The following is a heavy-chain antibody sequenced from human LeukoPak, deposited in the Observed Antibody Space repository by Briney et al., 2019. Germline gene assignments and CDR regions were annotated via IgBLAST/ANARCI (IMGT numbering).Heavy chain of an antibody. V-gene: IGHV4-59*01. Sequence: SGTLSLTCAVSGGSISSYYWSWIRQPPGKGLEWIGYIYYSGSTNYNPSLKSRVTISVDTSKNQFSLKLSSVTAADTAVYYCARGTVTTFLDYWGQGTLVTVSS. CDR2: IYYSGST. J-gene: IGHJ4*02. CDR1: GGSISSYY. D-gene: IGHD4-11*01. CDR3: ARGTVTTFLDY.